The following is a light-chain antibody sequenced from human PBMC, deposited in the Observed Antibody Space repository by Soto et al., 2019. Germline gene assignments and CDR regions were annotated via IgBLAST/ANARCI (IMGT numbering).Light chain of an antibody. CDR3: QSYDSSLSDYVV. Sequence: QSVLTQPPSVSGAPGQRVTISCTGSSSNIGAGYDVHWYQQLPGTAPKLLIYGNSNRPSGVPDRFSGSKSGTSASLAITGLQAEDESDYYGQSYDSSLSDYVVFGGGTKVTVL. CDR2: GNS. J-gene: IGLJ2*01. V-gene: IGLV1-40*01. CDR1: SSNIGAGYD.